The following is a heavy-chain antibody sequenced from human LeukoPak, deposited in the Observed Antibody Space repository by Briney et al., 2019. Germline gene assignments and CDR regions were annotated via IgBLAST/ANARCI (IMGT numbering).Heavy chain of an antibody. Sequence: PGRSLRLSCAASGFTFDDYAMHWVRQAPGKGLVWVSRINSDGSSTTYADSVKGRFTISRDNAKNTLYLQINSLRAEDTAVYYCARDLTPTDYYYYGMDVWGQGTPVTVSS. CDR3: ARDLTPTDYYYYGMDV. CDR2: INSDGSST. V-gene: IGHV3-74*01. D-gene: IGHD3-9*01. J-gene: IGHJ6*02. CDR1: GFTFDDYA.